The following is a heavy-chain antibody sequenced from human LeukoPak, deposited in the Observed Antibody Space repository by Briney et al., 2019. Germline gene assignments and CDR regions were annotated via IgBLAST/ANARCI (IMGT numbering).Heavy chain of an antibody. CDR2: ISAYNGDT. J-gene: IGHJ4*02. Sequence: ASVKVSCKASGFTFTRYGFNWVRQAPGQGLEWMGWISAYNGDTKYAQKFQDRLTMTTDTSTTTACMELRSLRSDDTAVYYCSRDPSNTSGWYAWADYWGQGTLVTVSS. CDR3: SRDPSNTSGWYAWADY. CDR1: GFTFTRYG. D-gene: IGHD6-19*01. V-gene: IGHV1-18*01.